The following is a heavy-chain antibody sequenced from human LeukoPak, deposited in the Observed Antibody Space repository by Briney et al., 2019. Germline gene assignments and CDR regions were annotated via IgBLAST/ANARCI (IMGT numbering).Heavy chain of an antibody. Sequence: SVKVSCKASGGTFSSYAISWVRQAPGQGLEWMGGIIPIFGTANYAQKFQGRVTITADESTSTAYMELSSLRSEDTAVYYCARVGDYCSSTSCYSDSWGQGTLVTVSS. CDR3: ARVGDYCSSTSCYSDS. D-gene: IGHD2-2*02. J-gene: IGHJ4*02. V-gene: IGHV1-69*13. CDR1: GGTFSSYA. CDR2: IIPIFGTA.